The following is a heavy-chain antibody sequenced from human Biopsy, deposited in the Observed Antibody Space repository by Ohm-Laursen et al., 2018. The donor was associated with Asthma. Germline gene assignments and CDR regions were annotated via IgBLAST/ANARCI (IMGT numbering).Heavy chain of an antibody. CDR2: INSVFGTT. J-gene: IGHJ4*02. D-gene: IGHD2-2*01. V-gene: IGHV1-69*01. Sequence: SLVKVSCKSLGGTFNTYVIGWVRQAPGQGLEWMGGINSVFGTTTYPQKFRDRVTITADDSTSTVYIELSSLRSEDTAVYYCARKAGSCISRTCYSLDFWGQGTLVTVSS. CDR1: GGTFNTYV. CDR3: ARKAGSCISRTCYSLDF.